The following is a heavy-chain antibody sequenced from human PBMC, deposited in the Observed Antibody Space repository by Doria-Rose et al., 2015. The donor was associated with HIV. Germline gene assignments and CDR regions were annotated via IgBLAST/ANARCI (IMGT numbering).Heavy chain of an antibody. CDR1: GYTFSAYV. CDR2: LNVGNGDT. CDR3: ARIHSLSSSSLGH. D-gene: IGHD6-13*01. V-gene: IGHV1-3*01. Sequence: QVQLVQSWADVPKPWASVTVSCKTSGYTFSAYVIHWVRQAPGQRLEWMGWLNVGNGDTRYSRKFQDRVTITSDTSANTGYMALSSLRSEDTAVYYCARIHSLSSSSLGHWGQGTRGTGSS. J-gene: IGHJ4*02.